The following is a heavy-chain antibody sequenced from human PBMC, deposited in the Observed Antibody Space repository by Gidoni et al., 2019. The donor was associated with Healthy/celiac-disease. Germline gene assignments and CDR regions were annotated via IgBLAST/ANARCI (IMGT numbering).Heavy chain of an antibody. CDR3: ARVVVAATRWFDP. Sequence: EVQLVQSGAEVKKPGESLKIPCTGSGYSFTSSWIGWVRQMPGKGLEWMGIIYPGDSDTRYSPSFQGQVTISADKSISTAYLQWSSLKASDTAMYYCARVVVAATRWFDPWGQGTLVTVSS. J-gene: IGHJ5*02. CDR1: GYSFTSSW. D-gene: IGHD2-15*01. V-gene: IGHV5-51*01. CDR2: IYPGDSDT.